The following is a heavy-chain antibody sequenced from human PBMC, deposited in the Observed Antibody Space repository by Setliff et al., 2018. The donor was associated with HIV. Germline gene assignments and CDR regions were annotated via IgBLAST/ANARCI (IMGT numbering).Heavy chain of an antibody. D-gene: IGHD3-22*01. V-gene: IGHV4-31*03. CDR2: MSYSGIT. CDR3: ATTPDSSGYFPEVFFDY. Sequence: SETLSLTCTVSGGSISSGGYYWTWIRQHPEKGLEFLAYMSYSGITYYNPSLKSRLTISIDTSKSHFSRKLSSMTAADTAVYYCATTPDSSGYFPEVFFDYWGQGILVTVSS. CDR1: GGSISSGGYY. J-gene: IGHJ4*02.